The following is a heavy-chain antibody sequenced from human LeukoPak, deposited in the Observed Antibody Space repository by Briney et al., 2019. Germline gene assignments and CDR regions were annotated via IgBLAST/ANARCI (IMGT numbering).Heavy chain of an antibody. J-gene: IGHJ4*02. CDR3: ARAYSSSSFDY. D-gene: IGHD6-13*01. V-gene: IGHV4-30-2*01. CDR1: GGSISSGGYS. CDR2: ISQSGST. Sequence: SQTLSLTCAVSGGSISSGGYSWSWIRQPPGKGLEWIGYISQSGSTYYNPSLKSRVTISVDKSKNQFSLKLSSVTAADTAVYYCARAYSSSSFDYWGQGTLVTVSS.